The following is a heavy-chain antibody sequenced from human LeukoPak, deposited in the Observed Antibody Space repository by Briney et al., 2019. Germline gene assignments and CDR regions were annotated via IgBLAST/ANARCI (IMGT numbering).Heavy chain of an antibody. D-gene: IGHD6-6*01. CDR1: GGSIRTTPYY. Sequence: PSQTLSLTCTVSGGSIRTTPYYWGWVRQPAGKGLEWIGRVFTNGITNYNPSLKSRVAISVDTSKNQFSLNLTSVTVADTAVYYCAALVEPYLKYYFDYWGQGTLVTVSS. CDR2: VFTNGIT. CDR3: AALVEPYLKYYFDY. J-gene: IGHJ4*02. V-gene: IGHV4-61*02.